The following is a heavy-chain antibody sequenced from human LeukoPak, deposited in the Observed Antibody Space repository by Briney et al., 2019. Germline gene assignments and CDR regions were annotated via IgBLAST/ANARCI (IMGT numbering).Heavy chain of an antibody. CDR2: INWNGAKT. CDR3: ARRASGGSTYWYFDL. D-gene: IGHD6-19*01. V-gene: IGHV3-20*04. J-gene: IGHJ2*01. CDR1: GFTFSSYA. Sequence: GASVKLSCAASGFTFSSYAMSWVRQATGKGLEYVSGINWNGAKTGSADSVKGRFTISRDNAKKSLYLQMNSLRDEDTAFYYCARRASGGSTYWYFDLWGRGTLVTVSS.